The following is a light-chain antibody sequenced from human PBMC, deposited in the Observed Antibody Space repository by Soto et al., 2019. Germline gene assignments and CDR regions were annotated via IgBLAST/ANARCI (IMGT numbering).Light chain of an antibody. V-gene: IGKV3-20*01. CDR2: GAS. Sequence: EIVLTQSPGTLSLSPGERATLSCRASQSVSSSYLAWYQQKPGQAPRLLIYGASSRATGIPDRFSGSGSGTDFTLTISRLQSEDFAVYYCQQYKNWTFGQGTKVDIK. CDR1: QSVSSSY. J-gene: IGKJ1*01. CDR3: QQYKNWT.